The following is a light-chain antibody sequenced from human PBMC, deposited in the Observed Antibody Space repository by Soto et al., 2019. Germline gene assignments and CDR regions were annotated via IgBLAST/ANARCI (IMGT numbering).Light chain of an antibody. CDR3: QQLNS. J-gene: IGKJ3*01. CDR2: AAS. CDR1: QGISSY. V-gene: IGKV1-9*01. Sequence: DIQLTQSPSFLSASVGDRVTITCRASQGISSYLAWYQQKPGKAPKLLIYAASTLQSGVPSRFSGSGSGTEFPLTISSLQPEDFATYYCQQLNSFGPGTKVDIK.